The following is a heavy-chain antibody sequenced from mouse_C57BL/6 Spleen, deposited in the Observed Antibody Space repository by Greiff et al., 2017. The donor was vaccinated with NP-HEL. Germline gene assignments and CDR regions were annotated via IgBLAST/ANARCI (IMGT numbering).Heavy chain of an antibody. Sequence: EVQLQQSGTVLARPGASVKMSCKTSGYTFTSYWMHWVKQRPGQGLEWIGAIYPGNSDTSYNQKFKGKAKLTAVTSASTAYMEISSLTNEESAVYYCTREESGNYNDWGQGTTLTVSS. CDR1: GYTFTSYW. CDR2: IYPGNSDT. V-gene: IGHV1-5*01. CDR3: TREESGNYND. D-gene: IGHD2-1*01. J-gene: IGHJ2*01.